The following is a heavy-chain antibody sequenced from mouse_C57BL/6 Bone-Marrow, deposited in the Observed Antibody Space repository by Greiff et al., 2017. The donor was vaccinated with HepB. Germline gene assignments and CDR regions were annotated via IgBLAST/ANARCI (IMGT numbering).Heavy chain of an antibody. J-gene: IGHJ2*01. D-gene: IGHD2-2*01. Sequence: QVQLQQSGAELVRPGASVKLSCKASGYTFTDYYINWVKQRPGQGLEWIARIYPGSGNTYYNEKFKGKATLTAEKSSSTAYMQLSSLTSEDSAVYFCARGGYDGAGYFDYWGQGTTLTVSS. CDR1: GYTFTDYY. CDR2: IYPGSGNT. CDR3: ARGGYDGAGYFDY. V-gene: IGHV1-76*01.